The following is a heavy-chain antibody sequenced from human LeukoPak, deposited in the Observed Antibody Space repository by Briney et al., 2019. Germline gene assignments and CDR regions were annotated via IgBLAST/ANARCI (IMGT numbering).Heavy chain of an antibody. CDR2: ISWNSGSI. CDR3: AKVTGVSGNDFDY. Sequence: GGSLRLSCAASGFTFDDYGMHWVRQAPGKGLEWVSGISWNSGSIDFADSVKGRFTISRDNAKNSLYLQMNSLRAEDTAFYYCAKVTGVSGNDFDYWGQGTLVTVSS. J-gene: IGHJ4*02. CDR1: GFTFDDYG. D-gene: IGHD1-1*01. V-gene: IGHV3-9*01.